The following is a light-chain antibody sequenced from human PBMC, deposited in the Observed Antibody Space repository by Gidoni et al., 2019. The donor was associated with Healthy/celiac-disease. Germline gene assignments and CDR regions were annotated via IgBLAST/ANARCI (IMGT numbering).Light chain of an antibody. Sequence: EIVFTQSPGTLSLSPGERATLSCRASQSVSSSYLAWYQQKPGQAPRLLIYGASSRATGIPDRFSGSGSGTDFTLTISRLEPEDFAVYYCQQYGSSPHWTFGQXTKVEIK. CDR3: QQYGSSPHWT. J-gene: IGKJ1*01. CDR1: QSVSSSY. CDR2: GAS. V-gene: IGKV3-20*01.